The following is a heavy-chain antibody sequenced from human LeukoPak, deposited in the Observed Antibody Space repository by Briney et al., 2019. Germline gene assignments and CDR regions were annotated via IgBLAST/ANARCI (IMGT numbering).Heavy chain of an antibody. CDR2: IYYSGST. V-gene: IGHV4-39*01. Sequence: SETLSLTCTVSGGSISSSSYYWGWIRQPPGKGLEWIGSIYYSGSTYYNPSLKSRVTISVDTSKNQFSLKLSSVTAADTAVYYCARHVRLSYYGSGSYPYYYYYGMDVWGQGTTVTVSS. CDR3: ARHVRLSYYGSGSYPYYYYYGMDV. D-gene: IGHD3-10*01. CDR1: GGSISSSSYY. J-gene: IGHJ6*02.